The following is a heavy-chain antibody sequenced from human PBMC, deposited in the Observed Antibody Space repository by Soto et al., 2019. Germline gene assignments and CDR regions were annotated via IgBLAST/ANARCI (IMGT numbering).Heavy chain of an antibody. CDR3: ARDIRTYFDFRSRSPDAFDI. CDR1: GGTFSSYT. J-gene: IGHJ3*02. CDR2: IIPILGIA. D-gene: IGHD3-3*01. Sequence: GASVKVSCKASGGTFSSYTISWVRQAPGQGLEWMGRIIPILGIANYAQKLQGRVTMTTDTSTSTAYMELRSLRSDDTAVYYCARDIRTYFDFRSRSPDAFDISGQGTMVT. V-gene: IGHV1-69*04.